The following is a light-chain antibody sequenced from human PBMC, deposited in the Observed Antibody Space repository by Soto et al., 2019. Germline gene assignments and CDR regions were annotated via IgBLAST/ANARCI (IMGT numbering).Light chain of an antibody. CDR3: QVYAYLLLP. CDR2: GAS. V-gene: IGKV3D-15*01. Sequence: ERVTLSCRANTYIGDKIAWYQQKTGQAPRLLIYGASNRATGIPDTFSGGGSATEFTLTISCLQAEDCVVYYSQVYAYLLLPFAEGTKADIK. CDR1: TYIGDK. J-gene: IGKJ4*01.